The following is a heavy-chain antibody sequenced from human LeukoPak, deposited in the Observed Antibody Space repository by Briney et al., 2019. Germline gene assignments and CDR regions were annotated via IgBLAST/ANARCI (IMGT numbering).Heavy chain of an antibody. V-gene: IGHV4-59*01. CDR2: IYYSGST. J-gene: IGHJ6*03. CDR1: GGSISSYY. Sequence: SETLSLTCTVSGGSISSYYWSWIRQPPGKGLEWIGYIYYSGSTNHNPSLKSRVTISVDTSKNQFSLKLSSVTAADTAVYYCARRRGGDYGMYYYYYMDVWGKGTTVTVSS. D-gene: IGHD4-17*01. CDR3: ARRRGGDYGMYYYYYMDV.